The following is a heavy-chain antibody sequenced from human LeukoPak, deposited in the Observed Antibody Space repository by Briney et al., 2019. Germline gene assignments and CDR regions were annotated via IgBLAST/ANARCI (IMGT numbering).Heavy chain of an antibody. CDR3: ARTYPNSGSVDY. CDR1: GGSISNYY. Sequence: SETLSLTCTVSGGSISNYYWTWIRQPPGKGLEWIGYIYYSGSSNYNPSLKSRVTISVDTSKNQFSLKLSSVTAADTAVYYCARTYPNSGSVDYWGQGTLVTVSS. D-gene: IGHD1-26*01. V-gene: IGHV4-59*12. J-gene: IGHJ4*02. CDR2: IYYSGSS.